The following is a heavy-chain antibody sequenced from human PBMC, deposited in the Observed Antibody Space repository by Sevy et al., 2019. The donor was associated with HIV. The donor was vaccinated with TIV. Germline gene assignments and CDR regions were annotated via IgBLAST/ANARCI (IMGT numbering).Heavy chain of an antibody. J-gene: IGHJ5*02. CDR2: IYYSGST. CDR3: ARLISGLSRSNWFDP. Sequence: SETLSLTCTVSGGSISSYYWSWIRQPPGKGLEWIGYIYYSGSTNYNPSLKSRVTISVDTSKNQFSLKLGSVTAADTAVYYGARLISGLSRSNWFDPWGQGTLVTVSS. D-gene: IGHD3-10*01. CDR1: GGSISSYY. V-gene: IGHV4-59*01.